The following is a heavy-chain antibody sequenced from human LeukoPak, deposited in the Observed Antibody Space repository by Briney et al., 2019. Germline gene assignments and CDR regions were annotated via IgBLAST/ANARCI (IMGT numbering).Heavy chain of an antibody. D-gene: IGHD2-2*01. CDR1: GYTFTSYG. Sequence: GASVKVSCKASGYTFTSYGISWVRQAPGQGLEWMGGIIPIFGTANYAQKLQGRVTMTTDTSTSTAYMELRSLRSDDTAVYYCARDYRGYCSSTSCYSDYFDYWGQGTLVTVSS. CDR2: IIPIFGTA. CDR3: ARDYRGYCSSTSCYSDYFDY. J-gene: IGHJ4*02. V-gene: IGHV1-18*01.